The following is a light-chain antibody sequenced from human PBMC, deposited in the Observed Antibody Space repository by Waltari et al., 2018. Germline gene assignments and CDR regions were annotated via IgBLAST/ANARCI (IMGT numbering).Light chain of an antibody. Sequence: QSVLTQPPSASGTPGQRVTISSSGSNSNIGSNYVYWYQHLPGTAPKLLIYRSNQRLSGVPDRFSASKSVTSASLAISGLRSEDEADYYCAAWDDSLSAWVFGGGTKLTVL. CDR1: NSNIGSNY. CDR3: AAWDDSLSAWV. V-gene: IGLV1-47*01. J-gene: IGLJ3*02. CDR2: RSN.